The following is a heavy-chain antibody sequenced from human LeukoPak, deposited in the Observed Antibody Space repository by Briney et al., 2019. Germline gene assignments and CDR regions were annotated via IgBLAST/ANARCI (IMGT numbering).Heavy chain of an antibody. CDR1: GFSFGRYW. CDR2: INTDGSRA. V-gene: IGHV3-74*01. J-gene: IGHJ4*02. CDR3: ARDSQWKSFDY. Sequence: GGSLRLSCAVSGFSFGRYWMQWVRQAPGKGLVWVSRINTDGSRASYADSVKGRFTISTDNAKNSLYLQMNSLRAEDTAVYYCARDSQWKSFDYWGQGTLVTVSS. D-gene: IGHD6-19*01.